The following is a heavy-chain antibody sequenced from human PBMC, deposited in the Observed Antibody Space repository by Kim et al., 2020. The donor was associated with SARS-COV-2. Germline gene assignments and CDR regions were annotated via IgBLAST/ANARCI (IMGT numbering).Heavy chain of an antibody. J-gene: IGHJ5*02. V-gene: IGHV2-5*02. CDR2: IYRDNDN. Sequence: SGPTLVNPTQTLTLTCTFSGFSLSTYGVSVGWIRRAPGKALEWLAVIYRDNDNRLSPFLETRLTITKDTSKNQVVLTMTDMDVADTATYFCAHSPSYNWFDPWGQGTLVTVSS. CDR3: AHSPSYNWFDP. CDR1: GFSLSTYGVS.